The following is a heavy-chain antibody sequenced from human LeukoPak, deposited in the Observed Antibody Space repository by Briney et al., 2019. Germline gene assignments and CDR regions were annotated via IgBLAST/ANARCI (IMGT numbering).Heavy chain of an antibody. Sequence: PGGSLRLSCAASGFTFDDYTMHWVRQAPGKGLEWVSLISWDGGSTYYADSVKGRFTISRDNSKNSLFLQMNSLRSGDTALYYCAKDPEPSKVVGPHSFDFWGQGTLVTVSS. J-gene: IGHJ4*02. CDR1: GFTFDDYT. CDR3: AKDPEPSKVVGPHSFDF. D-gene: IGHD4-23*01. V-gene: IGHV3-43*01. CDR2: ISWDGGST.